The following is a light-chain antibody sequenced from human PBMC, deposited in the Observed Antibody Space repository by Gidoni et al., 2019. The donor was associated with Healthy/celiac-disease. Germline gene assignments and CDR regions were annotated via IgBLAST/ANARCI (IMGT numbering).Light chain of an antibody. J-gene: IGKJ3*01. Sequence: IPMTQSPSSLSASVGDRVTITCRASQSISSYLHWYQQKPGKAPKLLIYAASSLQSGVPSRFSGSGSGTDFTLTISSLQPEDVATYYCQQSYSTHRFTFGPGTKVDIK. CDR2: AAS. CDR3: QQSYSTHRFT. CDR1: QSISSY. V-gene: IGKV1-39*01.